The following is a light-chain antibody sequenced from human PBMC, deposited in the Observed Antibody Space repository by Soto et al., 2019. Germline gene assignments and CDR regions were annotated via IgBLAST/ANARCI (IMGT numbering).Light chain of an antibody. CDR3: QHYSCYSEA. J-gene: IGKJ1*01. CDR1: TTISSW. CDR2: KAS. Sequence: DIQMTHSPSALSGSVGDRVAITCGSSTTISSWLACYQQKPGKAPKLLISKASTLKSAVPSWFSGSGSGTEFTLTSSSLQPDGFAPYCCQHYSCYSEAFGQGTKVDIK. V-gene: IGKV1-5*03.